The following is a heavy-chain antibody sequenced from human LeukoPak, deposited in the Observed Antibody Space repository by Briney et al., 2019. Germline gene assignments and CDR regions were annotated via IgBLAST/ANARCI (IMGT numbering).Heavy chain of an antibody. Sequence: GGSLRLSCAASGFTISSYGMHWVRQAPGKGLEWVAVIWYDGSNKYYADSVKGRFTISRDNSKNTLYLQMNSLRAEDTAVYYCARDQGYGDHDGYWGQGTLVTVSS. D-gene: IGHD4-17*01. CDR3: ARDQGYGDHDGY. V-gene: IGHV3-33*01. CDR1: GFTISSYG. J-gene: IGHJ4*02. CDR2: IWYDGSNK.